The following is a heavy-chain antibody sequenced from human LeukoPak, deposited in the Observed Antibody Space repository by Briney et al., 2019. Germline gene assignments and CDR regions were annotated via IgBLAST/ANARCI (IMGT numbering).Heavy chain of an antibody. Sequence: GGSLRLSCAASGFTFSSYGMHWVRQAPGKGLEWVAFIRYDGSNKYYADSVKGRFTISRDNSKNTLYLQMNSLRAEDTAVYYCAKVGMYYYDSSGFPADYWGQGTLVTVSS. J-gene: IGHJ4*02. D-gene: IGHD3-22*01. CDR2: IRYDGSNK. V-gene: IGHV3-30*02. CDR3: AKVGMYYYDSSGFPADY. CDR1: GFTFSSYG.